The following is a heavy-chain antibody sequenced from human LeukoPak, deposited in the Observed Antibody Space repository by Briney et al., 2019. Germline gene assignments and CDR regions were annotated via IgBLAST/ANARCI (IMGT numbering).Heavy chain of an antibody. CDR1: GDSISRGTW. CDR2: IIHSGNT. D-gene: IGHD2-2*01. Sequence: SGTLSLTCAVSGDSISRGTWWTWVRQSPGKGLQWIGVIIHSGNTNYNPSLRSRLTISLDKSRNQFSLKLNSVTAADTAVYYCTGYDIPFTFEFWGQGTLVTVSS. CDR3: TGYDIPFTFEF. J-gene: IGHJ4*02. V-gene: IGHV4-4*02.